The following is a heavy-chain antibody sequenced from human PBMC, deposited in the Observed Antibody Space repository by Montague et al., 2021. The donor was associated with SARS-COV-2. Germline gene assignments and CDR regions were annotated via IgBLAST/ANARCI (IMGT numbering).Heavy chain of an antibody. D-gene: IGHD3-10*01. J-gene: IGHJ4*02. CDR3: ARESGSGSYLVY. Sequence: SETLSLTCTVSGGSISSSSYYWGWIRQPPGKGLEWIGSIYYSGSTYYNPPLKGRVTISVDTSKNQFSLKLSSVTAADTAVYYCARESGSGSYLVYWGQGALVTVSS. CDR2: IYYSGST. V-gene: IGHV4-39*01. CDR1: GGSISSSSYY.